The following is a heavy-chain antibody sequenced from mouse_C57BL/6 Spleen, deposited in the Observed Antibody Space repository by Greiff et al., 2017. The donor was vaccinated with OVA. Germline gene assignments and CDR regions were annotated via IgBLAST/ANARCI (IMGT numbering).Heavy chain of an antibody. CDR3: ARPLTGSLHWYFDV. D-gene: IGHD4-1*01. CDR2: ISSGSSTI. CDR1: GFTFSDYG. Sequence: EVKLMESGGGLVKPGGSLKLSCAASGFTFSDYGMHWVRQAPEKGLEWVAYISSGSSTIYYADTVKGRFTISRDNAKNTLFLLMTSLRSEDTAMYYCARPLTGSLHWYFDVWGTGTTVTVSS. V-gene: IGHV5-17*01. J-gene: IGHJ1*03.